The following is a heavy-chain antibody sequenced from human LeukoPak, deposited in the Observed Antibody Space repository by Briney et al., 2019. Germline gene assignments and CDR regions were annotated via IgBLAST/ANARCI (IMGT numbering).Heavy chain of an antibody. Sequence: GGSLRLSCAASGFTFSSYAMSWVRQAPGRGLEWVSAISGSGGSTYYADSVRGRFTISRDNSKNTLYLQMNSLRAEDTAVYYCAKPTTGYLDYGGKEPRVTFPS. D-gene: IGHD1-26*01. J-gene: IGHJ4*02. CDR2: ISGSGGST. CDR3: AKPTTGYLDY. V-gene: IGHV3-23*01. CDR1: GFTFSSYA.